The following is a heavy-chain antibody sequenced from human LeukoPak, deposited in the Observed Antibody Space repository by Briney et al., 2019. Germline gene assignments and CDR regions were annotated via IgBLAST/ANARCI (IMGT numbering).Heavy chain of an antibody. D-gene: IGHD2-15*01. Sequence: KPSETLSLTCTVSGGSISSSSYYWGWIRQSPGKGLEWFGNIDNSGSTYINPSLKSRVTISVDTSKNQFSLKLSSVTAADTAVYYCARPNIVAAVSAFNIWGQGTMVTVSS. CDR3: ARPNIVAAVSAFNI. CDR1: GGSISSSSYY. CDR2: IDNSGST. J-gene: IGHJ3*02. V-gene: IGHV4-39*01.